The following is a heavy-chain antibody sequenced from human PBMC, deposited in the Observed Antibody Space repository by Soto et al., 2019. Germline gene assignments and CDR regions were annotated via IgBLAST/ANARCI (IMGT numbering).Heavy chain of an antibody. CDR2: IYYSGST. CDR3: ARGPLTIFGVVPNINYFDY. Sequence: QVQLQESGPGLVKPSQTLSLTCTVSGGSISSGGYYWSWIRQHPGKGLEWIGYIYYSGSTYYNPSLKSRVTISVDTSKNQFSLKLSSVTAADTAVYYCARGPLTIFGVVPNINYFDYWGQGTLVTVSS. D-gene: IGHD3-3*01. V-gene: IGHV4-31*03. J-gene: IGHJ4*02. CDR1: GGSISSGGYY.